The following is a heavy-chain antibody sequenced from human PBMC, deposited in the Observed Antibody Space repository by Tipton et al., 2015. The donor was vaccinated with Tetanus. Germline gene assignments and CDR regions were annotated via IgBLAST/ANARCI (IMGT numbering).Heavy chain of an antibody. CDR1: GFIFSSYG. J-gene: IGHJ4*02. Sequence: SLRLSCAASGFIFSSYGIHWVRQAPGKGLEWVAVSWYDGTDKYYADSVKGRFTISRDNSKNTLYRQMNSLRAGDTAVYYCAREAEWSGGSCGAGDAGNWGPGTQGTGSS. V-gene: IGHV3-33*01. D-gene: IGHD2-15*01. CDR3: AREAEWSGGSCGAGDAGN. CDR2: SWYDGTDK.